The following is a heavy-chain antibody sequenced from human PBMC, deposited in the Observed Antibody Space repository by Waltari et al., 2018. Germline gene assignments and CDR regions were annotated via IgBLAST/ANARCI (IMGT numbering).Heavy chain of an antibody. V-gene: IGHV3-53*01. J-gene: IGHJ6*02. CDR2: IYSGGST. Sequence: VGQAQGKGLGWVSVIYSGGSTYYADSVKGRFTSSRDNSKNTLYLQMNSLRAEDTAVYYCAREGGSYGMDVWGQGTTVTVSS. CDR3: AREGGSYGMDV.